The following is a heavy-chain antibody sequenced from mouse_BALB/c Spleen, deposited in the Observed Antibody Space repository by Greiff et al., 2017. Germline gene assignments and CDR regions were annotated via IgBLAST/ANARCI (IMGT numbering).Heavy chain of an antibody. D-gene: IGHD2-4*01. J-gene: IGHJ2*01. CDR3: ARGVYYDYDAGYYFDY. V-gene: IGHV5-6-5*01. CDR2: ISSGGST. CDR1: GFTFSSYA. Sequence: EVMLVESGGGLVKPGGSLKLSCAASGFTFSSYAMSWVRQTPEKRLEWVASISSGGSTYYPDSVKGRFTISRDNARNILHLQMSSLRSEDTAMYYCARGVYYDYDAGYYFDYWGQGTTLTVSS.